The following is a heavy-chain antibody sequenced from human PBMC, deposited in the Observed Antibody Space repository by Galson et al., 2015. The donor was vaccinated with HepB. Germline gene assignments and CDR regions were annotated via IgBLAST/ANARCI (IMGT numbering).Heavy chain of an antibody. CDR2: ISNDGSNK. V-gene: IGHV3-30*18. D-gene: IGHD2-21*02. J-gene: IGHJ3*02. Sequence: SLRLSCAASGFTFSSYGMHWVRQAPGKGLEWVALISNDGSNKYYADSVKGRFTISRDNSKNTLYLQMNSLRAEDTAVYYGWKGPYCGGDCYPGVGASDIWGQGTMVTVSS. CDR1: GFTFSSYG. CDR3: WKGPYCGGDCYPGVGASDI.